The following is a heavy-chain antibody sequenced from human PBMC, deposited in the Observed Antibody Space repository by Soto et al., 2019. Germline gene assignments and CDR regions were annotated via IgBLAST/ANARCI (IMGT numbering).Heavy chain of an antibody. CDR1: GGSISSGDYS. D-gene: IGHD2-15*01. CDR3: ARVFAATDAFDI. V-gene: IGHV4-30-4*01. CDR2: MYYSGST. Sequence: QVQLQESGPGLVKASQTLSLTCTVSGGSISSGDYSWSWIRQPPGKGLEWIGNMYYSGSTYYNPSLNRRVTSSVDTSKNQFSLKLNSVTAADTAVYYGARVFAATDAFDIWGQGTMVTVSS. J-gene: IGHJ3*02.